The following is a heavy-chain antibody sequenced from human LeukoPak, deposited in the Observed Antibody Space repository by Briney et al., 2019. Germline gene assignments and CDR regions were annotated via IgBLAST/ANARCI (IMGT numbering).Heavy chain of an antibody. Sequence: GGSLRLSCAASGFTFDDYAMHWVRQAPGKGLEWVSGISWNSGSIGYADSVKGRFTISRDNAKNSLYLQMNSLRAEDTAVYYCARESARRDDAFDIWGQGTMVTVSS. D-gene: IGHD6-6*01. CDR2: ISWNSGSI. J-gene: IGHJ3*02. CDR1: GFTFDDYA. CDR3: ARESARRDDAFDI. V-gene: IGHV3-9*01.